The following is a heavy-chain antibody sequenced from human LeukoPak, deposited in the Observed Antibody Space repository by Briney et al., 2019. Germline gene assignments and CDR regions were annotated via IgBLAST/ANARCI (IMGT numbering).Heavy chain of an antibody. V-gene: IGHV4-39*07. CDR1: GGSISSSSYY. Sequence: SETLSLTCTVSGGSISSSSYYWGGIRQPPGKGLEWSGGIYYSGSTYYNPSLKSRVTISVDTSKNQFSLKLSSVTAADTAVYYCARDAGSASVPNLRYFDPPMDVWGKGTTVTVSS. D-gene: IGHD3-9*01. J-gene: IGHJ6*03. CDR3: ARDAGSASVPNLRYFDPPMDV. CDR2: IYYSGST.